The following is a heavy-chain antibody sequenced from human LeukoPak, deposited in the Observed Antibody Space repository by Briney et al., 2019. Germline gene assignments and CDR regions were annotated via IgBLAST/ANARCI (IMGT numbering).Heavy chain of an antibody. Sequence: GASVKVSCKASGYTFTSYAMNWVRQAPGQGLEWMGWINTNTGNPTYAQGFTGRFVFSLDTSVSTAYLQINTLKAEDTAVYYCARTELRWSAYYYMDVWGKGTTVTVSS. V-gene: IGHV7-4-1*02. CDR2: INTNTGNP. CDR3: ARTELRWSAYYYMDV. D-gene: IGHD4-23*01. J-gene: IGHJ6*03. CDR1: GYTFTSYA.